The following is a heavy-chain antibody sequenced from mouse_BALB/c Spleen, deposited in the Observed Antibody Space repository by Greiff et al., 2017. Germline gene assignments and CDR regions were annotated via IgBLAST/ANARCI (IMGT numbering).Heavy chain of an antibody. D-gene: IGHD1-1*01. CDR2: IYPGDGDT. Sequence: VQLQQSGAELVRPGSSVKISCKASGYAFSSYWMNWVKQRPGQGLEWIGQIYPGDGDTNYNGKFKGKATLTADKSSSTAYMQLSSLTSEDSAVYVCAITTVVAPYYYAMDYWGQGTSVTVSA. V-gene: IGHV1-80*01. CDR3: AITTVVAPYYYAMDY. CDR1: GYAFSSYW. J-gene: IGHJ4*01.